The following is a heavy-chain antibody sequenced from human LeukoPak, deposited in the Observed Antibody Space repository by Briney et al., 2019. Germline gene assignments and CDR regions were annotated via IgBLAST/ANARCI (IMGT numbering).Heavy chain of an antibody. D-gene: IGHD3-10*01. V-gene: IGHV4-34*01. CDR3: ARGRKLWFGELLGFLDY. J-gene: IGHJ4*02. Sequence: TSETLSLTCAVYGGSFSGYYWSWIRQPPGKGLEWIGEINHSGSTNYNPSLKSRVTISVDTSKNQFSLKLSSVTAADTAVYYCARGRKLWFGELLGFLDYWGQGTLVTVSS. CDR1: GGSFSGYY. CDR2: INHSGST.